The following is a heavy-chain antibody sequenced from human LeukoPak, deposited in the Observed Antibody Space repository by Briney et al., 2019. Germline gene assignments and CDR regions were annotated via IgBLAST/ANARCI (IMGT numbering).Heavy chain of an antibody. Sequence: GGSLRLSCAASGFTFSSYAMSWVRQAPGKGLEWVSDINGSGGTTYYADSVKGRFTISRDNSKNTLYLQMNSLRAEDTAVYYCAKAQGTITIFGVVNYWGQGTLVTVSS. CDR2: INGSGGTT. J-gene: IGHJ4*02. V-gene: IGHV3-23*01. CDR3: AKAQGTITIFGVVNY. D-gene: IGHD3-3*01. CDR1: GFTFSSYA.